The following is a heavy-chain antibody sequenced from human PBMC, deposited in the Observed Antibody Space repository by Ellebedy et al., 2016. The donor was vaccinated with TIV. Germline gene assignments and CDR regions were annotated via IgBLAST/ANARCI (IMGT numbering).Heavy chain of an antibody. V-gene: IGHV3-11*04. D-gene: IGHD1-26*01. J-gene: IGHJ4*02. Sequence: GESLKISCAASGFRFSERYMSWIRQAPGKGLEWLSYISSASNTIYYADSVKGRFTISRDNTKNSLYLQMNSLRAEDTAVYHCSVSYSGSYRIDDWGQGTLVTVSS. CDR3: SVSYSGSYRIDD. CDR1: GFRFSERY. CDR2: ISSASNTI.